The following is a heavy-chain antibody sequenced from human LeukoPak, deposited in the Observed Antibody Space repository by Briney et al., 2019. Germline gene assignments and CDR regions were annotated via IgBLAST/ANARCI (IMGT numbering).Heavy chain of an antibody. J-gene: IGHJ5*02. V-gene: IGHV1-46*01. CDR2: INPSGGST. CDR1: GYTFTSYY. CDR3: ARESIAAAGTISHEFWFDP. Sequence: AASVKVSCKASGYTFTSYYMHWVRQAPGQGLEWMGIINPSGGSTSYAQKFQGRVTMTRDTSTSTVYMELSSLRSEDTAVYYCARESIAAAGTISHEFWFDPWGQGTLVTVSS. D-gene: IGHD6-13*01.